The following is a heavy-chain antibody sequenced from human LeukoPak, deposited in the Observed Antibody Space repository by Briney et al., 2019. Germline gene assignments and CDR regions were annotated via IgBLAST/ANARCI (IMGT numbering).Heavy chain of an antibody. D-gene: IGHD3-10*01. CDR2: ISGSGGST. J-gene: IGHJ4*02. Sequence: GGTLRLSCAASRFTFSSYGMSWVRQAPGKGLEWVSAISGSGGSTYYADSVKGRFTISRDNSKKTLDLQMHSLRAEDTAVYYCAKASVWTMVRVVSYFDEWGQGIQVTVSS. V-gene: IGHV3-23*01. CDR3: AKASVWTMVRVVSYFDE. CDR1: RFTFSSYG.